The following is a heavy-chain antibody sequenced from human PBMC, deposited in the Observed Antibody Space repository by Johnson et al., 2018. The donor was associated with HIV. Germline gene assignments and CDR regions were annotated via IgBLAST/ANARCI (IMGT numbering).Heavy chain of an antibody. V-gene: IGHV3-30*02. D-gene: IGHD4-23*01. Sequence: VQLVESGGGVVQPGGSLRLSCAASGFTFSSYGMHWVRQAPGKGLEWVAFIRYDGSNKYYADSVKGRFTISRDNSKNTLYLQMNSLRGEDTAVYYCAKDRRSFYGGKAADVFDIWGQGTMVTVSS. CDR2: IRYDGSNK. CDR3: AKDRRSFYGGKAADVFDI. CDR1: GFTFSSYG. J-gene: IGHJ3*02.